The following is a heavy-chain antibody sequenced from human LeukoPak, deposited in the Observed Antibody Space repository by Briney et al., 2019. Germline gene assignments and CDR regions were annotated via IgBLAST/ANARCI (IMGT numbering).Heavy chain of an antibody. D-gene: IGHD3-22*01. CDR1: GVSISSGTYY. CDR3: ARVTGYMIEDYFDY. Sequence: SETLSLTCTVSGVSISSGTYYWSWIRQPAGKGLEWIGRIYTSGTTNYNPSLKSRVTISLDTSKNQFSLRLSSVTAADTAVYYCARVTGYMIEDYFDYWGQGTLVTVSS. CDR2: IYTSGTT. J-gene: IGHJ4*02. V-gene: IGHV4-61*02.